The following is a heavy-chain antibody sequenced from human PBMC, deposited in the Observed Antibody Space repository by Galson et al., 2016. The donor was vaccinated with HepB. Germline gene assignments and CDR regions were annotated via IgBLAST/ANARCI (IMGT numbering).Heavy chain of an antibody. D-gene: IGHD6-19*01. CDR1: GFTFNSYN. V-gene: IGHV3-21*01. J-gene: IGHJ6*02. CDR2: ISSSSSYI. CDR3: ARAPIEVDGMRHYYYGMDV. Sequence: SLRLSCAPSGFTFNSYNMNWVRQAPGKGLEWVAYISSSSSYIYYADTVKGRFTMSRDNAKKSLYLKMNSLRAEDTAVYYCARAPIEVDGMRHYYYGMDVWGQGTTVTVSS.